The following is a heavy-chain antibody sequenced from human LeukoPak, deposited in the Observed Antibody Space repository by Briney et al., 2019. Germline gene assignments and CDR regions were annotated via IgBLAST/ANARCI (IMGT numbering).Heavy chain of an antibody. J-gene: IGHJ4*02. CDR2: IKQDGSEK. D-gene: IGHD3-22*01. V-gene: IGHV3-7*03. CDR1: GFTFTNYW. CDR3: ARHPNYYDSSGYYKGFDC. Sequence: GGSLRLSCAASGFTFTNYWMSWVRQAPGKGLEWVASIKQDGSEKYYVDSVKGRFTISRDNAKNSLNLQMNSLRAEDTAVYYCARHPNYYDSSGYYKGFDCWGQGTLVTVSS.